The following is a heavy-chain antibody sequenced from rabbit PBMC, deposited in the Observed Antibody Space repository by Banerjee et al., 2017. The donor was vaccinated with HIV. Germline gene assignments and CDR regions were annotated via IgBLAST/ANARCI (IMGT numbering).Heavy chain of an antibody. Sequence: QSLEESGGDLVKPEGSLTLTCTASGFSFSSSYYMCWVRQAPGKGLEWIACIYSGSSGSTYYASWAKGRFTISKTSSTTVTLQMTSLTAADTATYFCARAYIGWDGYGHGVFNLWGPGTLVTVS. J-gene: IGHJ4*01. CDR2: IYSGSSGST. D-gene: IGHD6-1*01. CDR3: ARAYIGWDGYGHGVFNL. V-gene: IGHV1S40*01. CDR1: GFSFSSSYY.